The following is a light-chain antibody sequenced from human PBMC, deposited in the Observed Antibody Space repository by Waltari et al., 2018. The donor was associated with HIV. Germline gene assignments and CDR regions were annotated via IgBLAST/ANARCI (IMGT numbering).Light chain of an antibody. CDR3: QQYKINWM. CDR2: RAS. J-gene: IGKJ1*01. Sequence: DIQMTQSPSTLSASIGDRVTITCRVTQSISNYLAWYQQKPGKVPKLLIYRASSLESGVPSRFSGSGSGTEFTLTISSLQPDDFATYYCQQYKINWMFGQGTKVEIK. CDR1: QSISNY. V-gene: IGKV1-5*03.